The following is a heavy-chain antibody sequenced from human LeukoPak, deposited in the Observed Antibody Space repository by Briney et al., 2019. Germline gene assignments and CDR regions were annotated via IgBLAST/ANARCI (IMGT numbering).Heavy chain of an antibody. J-gene: IGHJ4*02. CDR1: GFTFSSYA. V-gene: IGHV3-30*04. D-gene: IGHD5-18*01. CDR2: ITSDGGNK. Sequence: PGGSLRLSCAASGFTFSSYAMHWVRQAPGKVLEWVALITSDGGNKNYADSVKGRFTTSRDNSRNTLYLQMNSLRPEDTAAYYCARESGASRGYSYGHWGQGTLVTVSS. CDR3: ARESGASRGYSYGH.